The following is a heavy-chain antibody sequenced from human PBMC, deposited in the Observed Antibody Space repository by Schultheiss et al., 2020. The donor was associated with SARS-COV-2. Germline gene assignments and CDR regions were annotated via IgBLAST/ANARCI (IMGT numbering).Heavy chain of an antibody. CDR3: ARPDGDYALYGMDV. J-gene: IGHJ6*02. CDR1: GSSISGYF. V-gene: IGHV4-59*08. Sequence: SETLSLTCTVSGSSISGYFWTWIRQPPGKGLEQVGNIYYTGITKYSPSLKSRITISVDTSKKQFSLKLSSVTAADTAVYYCARPDGDYALYGMDVWGQGTTVTVSS. CDR2: IYYTGIT. D-gene: IGHD4-17*01.